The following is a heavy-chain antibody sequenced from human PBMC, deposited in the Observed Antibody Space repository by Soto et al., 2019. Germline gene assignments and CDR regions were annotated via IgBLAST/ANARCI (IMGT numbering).Heavy chain of an antibody. D-gene: IGHD3-22*01. CDR3: AKDFLPPSGDYSEAFDI. CDR1: GFTFSSYG. V-gene: IGHV3-30*18. CDR2: ISYDGSNK. Sequence: PGGSLRLSCAASGFTFSSYGMHWVRQAPGKGLEWVAVISYDGSNKYYADSVKGRFTISRDNSKNTLYLQMNSLRAEDTAVYYCAKDFLPPSGDYSEAFDIWGQGTMVTVSS. J-gene: IGHJ3*02.